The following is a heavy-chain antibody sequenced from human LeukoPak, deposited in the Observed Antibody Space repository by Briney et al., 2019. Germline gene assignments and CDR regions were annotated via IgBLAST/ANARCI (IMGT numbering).Heavy chain of an antibody. D-gene: IGHD3-16*01. Sequence: SETLSLTCTLSGVPFSSYYWSWIRQSPGKGLEWIRYVHQSGTTNSNPSLKSRVTISVDTSKNQFSLKLTSVTAADTAVYYCARDGGSYSRNWLDPWGRGTLVTVSS. CDR1: GVPFSSYY. CDR2: VHQSGTT. CDR3: ARDGGSYSRNWLDP. V-gene: IGHV4-59*01. J-gene: IGHJ5*02.